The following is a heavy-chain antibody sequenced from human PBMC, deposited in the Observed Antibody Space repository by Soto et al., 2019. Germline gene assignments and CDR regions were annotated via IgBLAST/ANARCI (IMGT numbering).Heavy chain of an antibody. J-gene: IGHJ6*02. V-gene: IGHV4-30-4*01. D-gene: IGHD1-20*01. CDR1: GGSISSGDYY. CDR2: IYYSGST. CDR3: ARDRVITGTIYGMDV. Sequence: TSETLSLTCTVSGGSISSGDYYWSWIRQPPGKGLEWIGHIYYSGSTYYNPSLKSRVTISVDTSKNQFSLKLSSVTAADTAVYYCARDRVITGTIYGMDVWGQGTTVTVSS.